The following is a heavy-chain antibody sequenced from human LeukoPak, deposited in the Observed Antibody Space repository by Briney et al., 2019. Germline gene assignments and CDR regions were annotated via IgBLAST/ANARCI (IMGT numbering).Heavy chain of an antibody. V-gene: IGHV3-30*04. CDR1: GFTFTSYA. J-gene: IGHJ4*02. Sequence: GGSLRLSCTASGFTFTSYAMHWVRQAPGKGLEWVAVISYHGSDILYADSVKGRFTISRDISKNTLYLQMNSLRDEDTAVYYCARRGYSAYDLGYWGQGTLVTVSS. CDR3: ARRGYSAYDLGY. D-gene: IGHD5-12*01. CDR2: ISYHGSDI.